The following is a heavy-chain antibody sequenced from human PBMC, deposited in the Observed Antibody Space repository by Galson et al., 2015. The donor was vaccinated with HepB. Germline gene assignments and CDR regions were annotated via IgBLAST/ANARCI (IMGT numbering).Heavy chain of an antibody. V-gene: IGHV3-30*04. J-gene: IGHJ6*02. D-gene: IGHD3-10*01. CDR3: ARDQVVARPHSLLLWFGESNCPYWEPNCGTYYYYGMDV. CDR2: ISYDGSNK. Sequence: SLRLSCAASGFTFSSYAMHWVRQAPGKGLEWVAVISYDGSNKYYADSVKGRFTISRDNSKNTLYLQMNSLRAEDTAVYYCARDQVVARPHSLLLWFGESNCPYWEPNCGTYYYYGMDVWGQGTTVTVSS. CDR1: GFTFSSYA.